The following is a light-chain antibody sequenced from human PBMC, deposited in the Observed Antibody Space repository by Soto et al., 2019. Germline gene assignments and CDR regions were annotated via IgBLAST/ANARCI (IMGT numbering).Light chain of an antibody. J-gene: IGKJ1*01. CDR1: QSVSSSY. V-gene: IGKV3-20*01. Sequence: EIVLTQSPGTLSLSPGERATLSCRASQSVSSSYLAWYQHKPGQAPRLLIYGASSRATGIPDRFSGSGSGKDCPPTISRLAAEDFAVYCCQQYSSSRTFGQGTKVEIK. CDR2: GAS. CDR3: QQYSSSRT.